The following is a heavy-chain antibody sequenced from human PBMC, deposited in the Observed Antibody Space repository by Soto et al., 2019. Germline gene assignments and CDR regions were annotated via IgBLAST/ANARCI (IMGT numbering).Heavy chain of an antibody. CDR1: GGSISSGDYY. CDR2: IYYSGST. V-gene: IGHV4-30-4*01. CDR3: ARGYSYMIFDY. Sequence: QVQLQESGPGLVKPSQTLSLTCTVSGGSISSGDYYWSWIRQPPGKGLEWIGYIYYSGSTYYNPSLKSXXTXPXXTSKNQFSLKLSSVTAADTAVYYCARGYSYMIFDYWGQGTLVTVSS. J-gene: IGHJ4*02. D-gene: IGHD5-18*01.